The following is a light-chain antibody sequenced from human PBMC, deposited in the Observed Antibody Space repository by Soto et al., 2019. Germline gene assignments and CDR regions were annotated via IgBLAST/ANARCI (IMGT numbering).Light chain of an antibody. V-gene: IGKV3-20*01. CDR1: ETVIRNY. J-gene: IGKJ1*01. CDR2: GAS. Sequence: ERVLTQSPGILSLSPGERATLSCRASETVIRNYLAWYQQKPGQAPRHLIYGASSRATGIPDRFSGSGSGTDFTLTVSRLEPEDSASYYCLQYDTLPGTFGQGTHVEIK. CDR3: LQYDTLPGT.